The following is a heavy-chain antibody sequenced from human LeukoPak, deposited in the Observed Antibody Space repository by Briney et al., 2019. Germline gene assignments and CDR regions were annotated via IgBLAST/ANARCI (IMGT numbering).Heavy chain of an antibody. J-gene: IGHJ4*02. CDR3: ARLVVVNENFDY. CDR1: GGSISSYY. D-gene: IGHD2-15*01. CDR2: IYYSGST. Sequence: SETLSLTCTVSGGSISSYYWSWIRQPPGKGLEWIGYIYYSGSTNYNPSLKSRVTISVDTSKNQFSLKLNSVTAADTAVYYCARLVVVNENFDYWGQGTLVTVSS. V-gene: IGHV4-59*01.